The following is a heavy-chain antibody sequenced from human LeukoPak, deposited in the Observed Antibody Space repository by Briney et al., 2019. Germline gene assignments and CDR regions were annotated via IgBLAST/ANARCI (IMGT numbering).Heavy chain of an antibody. CDR1: GFTFSSYA. CDR2: ISGSGGST. J-gene: IGHJ4*02. Sequence: GGSLRLSCAASGFTFSSYAMSWVRQAPGKGLAWVSAISGSGGSTYYADSVKGRFTISRDNSKNTLYLQMNSLRAEDTAVYYCAKKSPPYYGSGSRVGYFDYWGQGTLVTVSS. CDR3: AKKSPPYYGSGSRVGYFDY. D-gene: IGHD3-10*01. V-gene: IGHV3-23*01.